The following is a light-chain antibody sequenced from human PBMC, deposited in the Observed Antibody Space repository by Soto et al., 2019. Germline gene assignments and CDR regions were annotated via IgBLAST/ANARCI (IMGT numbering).Light chain of an antibody. CDR3: SAYTTSSSWL. CDR2: EVS. Sequence: QSVLTQPASVSGSPGLSITISCTGTSSDVGAYNYVSWFQQHPGKAPKLMIFEVSNRPSGVSNRFSGSKSGNTASLTISGLQAEDEADYYCSAYTTSSSWLFGGGTKLTVL. J-gene: IGLJ3*02. V-gene: IGLV2-14*01. CDR1: SSDVGAYNY.